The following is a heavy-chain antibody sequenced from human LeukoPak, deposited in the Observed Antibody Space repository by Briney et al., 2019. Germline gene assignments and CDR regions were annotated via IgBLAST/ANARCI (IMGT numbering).Heavy chain of an antibody. V-gene: IGHV7-4-1*02. CDR2: IDTNTGSP. D-gene: IGHD4/OR15-4a*01. Sequence: GASVKVSCTASGYSFTNYVMNWVRQAPGQGLEWMGWIDTNTGSPTYAQGFTGRFVFSLDTSVSTAYLQISSLKAEDTAVYYCASAPGGLWDALDIWGQGTMVTVSS. J-gene: IGHJ3*02. CDR1: GYSFTNYV. CDR3: ASAPGGLWDALDI.